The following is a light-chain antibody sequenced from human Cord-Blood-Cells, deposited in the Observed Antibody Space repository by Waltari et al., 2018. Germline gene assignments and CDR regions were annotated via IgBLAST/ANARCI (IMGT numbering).Light chain of an antibody. J-gene: IGLJ3*02. CDR1: SSDVGGYNY. CDR3: CSYAGSYTWV. CDR2: DVS. V-gene: IGLV2-11*01. Sequence: QSALTQPRSVSGSPGQSVTISCTGTSSDVGGYNYVSWYQQHPGKAPKLMIYDVSKRRSGVPDRFSGSKSGNTASLTISGLQAEDEADYCCCSYAGSYTWVFGGGTKLTVL.